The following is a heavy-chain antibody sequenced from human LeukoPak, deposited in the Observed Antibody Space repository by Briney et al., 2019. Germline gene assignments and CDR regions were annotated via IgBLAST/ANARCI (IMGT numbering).Heavy chain of an antibody. D-gene: IGHD2-2*01. CDR1: GYIFTGYY. CDR2: INPNSGGT. J-gene: IGHJ4*02. V-gene: IGHV1-2*02. Sequence: GASVKVSCKASGYIFTGYYMHWVRQAPGQGLEWMGWINPNSGGTNYAQKFQGRVTMTRDTSISTAYMELSRLRSDDTAVYYCARAPAKFVVVPGGLDYWGQGTLVTVSS. CDR3: ARAPAKFVVVPGGLDY.